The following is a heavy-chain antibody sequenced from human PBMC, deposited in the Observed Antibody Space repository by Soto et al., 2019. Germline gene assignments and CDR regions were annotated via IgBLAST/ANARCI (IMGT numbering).Heavy chain of an antibody. Sequence: ASVKVSCKASGYTFGGFYIHWMRQAPGQGLEWVGSINSNSGATTYAQKFQDSVAMTRDTSVSTAYMDLNRLTSDDTAIYYCAIMMTHSDSFDIWGKGTRVTVSS. CDR1: GYTFGGFY. CDR2: INSNSGAT. CDR3: AIMMTHSDSFDI. V-gene: IGHV1-2*04. D-gene: IGHD2-21*02. J-gene: IGHJ3*02.